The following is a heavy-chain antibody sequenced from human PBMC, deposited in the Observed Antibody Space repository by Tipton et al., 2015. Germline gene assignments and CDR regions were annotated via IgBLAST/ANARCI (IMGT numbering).Heavy chain of an antibody. CDR2: IYHTGSV. CDR3: ARDCGNYAFDY. D-gene: IGHD1-26*01. Sequence: TLSLTCTVSGASVGGGPSYWAWIRQPPGRGLEWLGTIYHTGSVYYNVSLESRLIVSVDTSKNLFSLKLNSVTAADTAVYYCARDCGNYAFDYWGQGTLVTVSS. CDR1: GASVGGGPSY. J-gene: IGHJ4*02. V-gene: IGHV4-39*02.